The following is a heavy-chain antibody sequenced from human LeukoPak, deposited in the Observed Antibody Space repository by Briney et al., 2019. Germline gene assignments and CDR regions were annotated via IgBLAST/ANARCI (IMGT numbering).Heavy chain of an antibody. CDR2: ISGSGGST. CDR1: GFTFSSYG. CDR3: ANDLHTSSSLVPFDY. D-gene: IGHD6-6*01. J-gene: IGHJ4*02. Sequence: GGSLRLSCAASGFTFSSYGMSWVRQAPGKGLEWVSAISGSGGSTYYADSAKGRFTISRDNTKNTLYLQMNSLRAEATAVYYCANDLHTSSSLVPFDYWGQGTRVAVPS. V-gene: IGHV3-23*01.